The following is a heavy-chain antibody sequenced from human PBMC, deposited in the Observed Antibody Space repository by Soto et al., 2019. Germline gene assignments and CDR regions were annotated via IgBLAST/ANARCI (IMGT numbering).Heavy chain of an antibody. J-gene: IGHJ6*03. CDR1: GYTFTSYG. V-gene: IGHV1-18*01. CDR2: ISAYNGNT. CDR3: ARGPYDYIWGSSSYYMDV. D-gene: IGHD3-16*01. Sequence: GASVKVSCKASGYTFTSYGISWVRQAPGQGLEWMGWISAYNGNTNYAQKLQGRVTMTTDTSTSTAYMELRSLRSDDTAVYYCARGPYDYIWGSSSYYMDVWGKGTTVTVSS.